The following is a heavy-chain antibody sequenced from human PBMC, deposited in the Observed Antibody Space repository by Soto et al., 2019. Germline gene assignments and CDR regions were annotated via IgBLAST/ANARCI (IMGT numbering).Heavy chain of an antibody. CDR2: IYHSGST. D-gene: IGHD3-22*01. Sequence: ETLSLTCTVSGGSVRDGSYYWAWLRQPPGKGLEWIGHIYHSGSTIYNPSLKSRVTISIDTSKSQFSLNLNSMTAADTAVYYCARHGDYYDSSGYYLSWGQGTLVTVSS. CDR3: ARHGDYYDSSGYYLS. CDR1: GGSVRDGSYY. J-gene: IGHJ4*02. V-gene: IGHV4-61*01.